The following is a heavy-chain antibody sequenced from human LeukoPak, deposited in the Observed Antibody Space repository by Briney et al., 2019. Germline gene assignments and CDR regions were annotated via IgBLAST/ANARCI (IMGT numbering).Heavy chain of an antibody. J-gene: IGHJ3*02. CDR3: AREDSRDALDI. CDR1: GFTFSSSE. D-gene: IGHD3-22*01. V-gene: IGHV3-48*03. Sequence: GGSLRLSCEGSGFTFSSSEMNWVRQAPGKGLEWLSYIYRDDRPRYYADSVKGRFTISRDDARNSLYLQMSCLRAEDTAVYYCAREDSRDALDIWGRGTLVTVSS. CDR2: IYRDDRPR.